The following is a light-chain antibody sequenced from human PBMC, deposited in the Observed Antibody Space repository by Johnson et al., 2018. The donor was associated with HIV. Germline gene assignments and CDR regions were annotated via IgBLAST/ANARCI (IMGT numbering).Light chain of an antibody. CDR1: SSNIGTNY. CDR2: ENN. V-gene: IGLV1-51*02. Sequence: QSVLTQSPSVSAAPGQKVTISCSGSSSNIGTNYVSWYQQVPGTAPKLLIYENNQRPSGIPDRSSGSKSAPSATLAITGLQTGDEADYYCGTWDSSLSAGDVFGTGTKVTVL. CDR3: GTWDSSLSAGDV. J-gene: IGLJ1*01.